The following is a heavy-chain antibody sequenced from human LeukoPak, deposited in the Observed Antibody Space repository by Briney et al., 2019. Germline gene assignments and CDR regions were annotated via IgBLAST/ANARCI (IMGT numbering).Heavy chain of an antibody. CDR2: TRNKANSYTT. D-gene: IGHD5-12*01. Sequence: GGSLRLSCAASGFTFSDHYMDWVRQAPGKGLEWVGRTRNKANSYTTEYAASVKGRFTISRDDSKNSLYLQMNSLKTEATAVYYCARYSGYDSPFDYWGQGTLVTVSS. CDR3: ARYSGYDSPFDY. V-gene: IGHV3-72*01. J-gene: IGHJ4*02. CDR1: GFTFSDHY.